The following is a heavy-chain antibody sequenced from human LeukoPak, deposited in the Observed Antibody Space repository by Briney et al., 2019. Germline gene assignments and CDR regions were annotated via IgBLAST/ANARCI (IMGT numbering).Heavy chain of an antibody. CDR1: GFTFGSYS. D-gene: IGHD6-19*01. Sequence: GGSLRLSCAASGFTFGSYSMTWVRQAPGKGLEWVSSISSSSSYIYYEDSVKGRFTISIDNAENSLHLQMNSLRADDTAVYYCARDPYSSGWYGGPSWFDPWGQGTLVTVSS. CDR3: ARDPYSSGWYGGPSWFDP. V-gene: IGHV3-21*01. CDR2: ISSSSSYI. J-gene: IGHJ5*02.